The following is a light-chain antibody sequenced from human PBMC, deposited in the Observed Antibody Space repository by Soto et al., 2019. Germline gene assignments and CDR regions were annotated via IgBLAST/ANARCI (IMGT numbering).Light chain of an antibody. CDR2: GAS. CDR3: QQYNNWPPWT. V-gene: IGKV3-15*01. CDR1: QSVSSN. J-gene: IGKJ1*01. Sequence: IFMTKAPARDVVFTGRKYPLSCRASQSVSSNLAWYQQKPSQAPRLLIYGASTRATGIPARFSGSGSGTEFTLTISSLQSEDFAVYYCQQYNNWPPWTFGQGTKVDIK.